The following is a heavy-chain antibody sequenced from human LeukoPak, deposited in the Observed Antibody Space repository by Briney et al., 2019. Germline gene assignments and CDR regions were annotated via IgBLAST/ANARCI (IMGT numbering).Heavy chain of an antibody. CDR3: VRDRDGYNF. J-gene: IGHJ4*02. CDR1: GFLFSNAL. D-gene: IGHD5-24*01. V-gene: IGHV3-74*01. Sequence: GGSLRLSCAASGFLFSNALMHWVRQAPGKGLVWVSRINNDGSTTHYADSVKGRFTISRDNAKSTLYLQMNSLRAEDTALYYCVRDRDGYNFWGQGTLVAVSS. CDR2: INNDGSTT.